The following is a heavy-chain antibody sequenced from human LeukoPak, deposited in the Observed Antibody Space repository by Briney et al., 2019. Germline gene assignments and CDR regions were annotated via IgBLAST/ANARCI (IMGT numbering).Heavy chain of an antibody. V-gene: IGHV3-30*02. D-gene: IGHD4-17*01. CDR3: AKAAPNDYGDNEYFQH. Sequence: GGSLRLSCAASGFTFSSYGMHWVRQAPGKGLEWVAFIRYDGSNKYYADSVKGRFTISRDNSKNTLYLQMNSLRAEDTAVYYCAKAAPNDYGDNEYFQHWGLGTLVTVSS. CDR1: GFTFSSYG. J-gene: IGHJ1*01. CDR2: IRYDGSNK.